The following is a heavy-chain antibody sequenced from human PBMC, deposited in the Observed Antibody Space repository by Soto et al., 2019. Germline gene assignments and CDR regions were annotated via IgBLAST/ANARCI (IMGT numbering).Heavy chain of an antibody. CDR1: GYTFTSYA. CDR2: INAGNGNT. J-gene: IGHJ3*02. D-gene: IGHD2-15*01. V-gene: IGHV1-3*01. CDR3: ARSLGYCSCGSCYSDAFDI. Sequence: QVQLVQSGAEVKKPGASVKVSCKASGYTFTSYAMHWVRQAPGQRLEWMGWINAGNGNTKYSQKFQGRVTITRDTSASTAYMELSSLRSEDTAVYYCARSLGYCSCGSCYSDAFDIWGQGTMVTVSS.